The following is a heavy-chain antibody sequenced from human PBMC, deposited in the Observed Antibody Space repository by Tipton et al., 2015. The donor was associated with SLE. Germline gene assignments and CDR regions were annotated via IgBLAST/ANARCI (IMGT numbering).Heavy chain of an antibody. V-gene: IGHV3-23*01. CDR2: ISGSGGST. J-gene: IGHJ4*02. D-gene: IGHD6-13*01. CDR1: GFTFSSYA. Sequence: SLRLSCAASGFTFSSYAMSWVRQAPGKGLEWVSAISGSGGSTYYADSVKGRFTISRDNSKNTLYLQMNSLRAEDTAVYYCAKGDKIAAAGLGAFDYWGQGTLVTVSS. CDR3: AKGDKIAAAGLGAFDY.